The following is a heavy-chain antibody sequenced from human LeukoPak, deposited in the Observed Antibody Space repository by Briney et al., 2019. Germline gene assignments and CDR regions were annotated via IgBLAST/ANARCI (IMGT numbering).Heavy chain of an antibody. Sequence: QPGRSLRLSCAASGFTFSTSAMSWVRQAPGKGLEWVSSISTTVGNTYYADSVKGRFTISRDNSKNTLYLQMNSLRAEDTAVYYCAKSPWSIAAAGNVWGKGTTVTVSS. CDR3: AKSPWSIAAAGNV. CDR2: ISTTVGNT. CDR1: GFTFSTSA. D-gene: IGHD6-13*01. J-gene: IGHJ6*04. V-gene: IGHV3-23*01.